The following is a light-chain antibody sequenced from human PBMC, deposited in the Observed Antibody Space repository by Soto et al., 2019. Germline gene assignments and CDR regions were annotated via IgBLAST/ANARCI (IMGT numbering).Light chain of an antibody. V-gene: IGLV1-47*01. CDR1: SSNIESNY. CDR2: RNN. CDR3: AAWDDSLSGGYV. J-gene: IGLJ1*01. Sequence: QSVLTQPPSASGTPGQRVTISCSGSSSNIESNYVYWYQQLPGTAPKLLIYRNNQRPSGVPDRFSGSKSGTSASLAISGLRSEDEADYYCAAWDDSLSGGYVFGTGTKVTVL.